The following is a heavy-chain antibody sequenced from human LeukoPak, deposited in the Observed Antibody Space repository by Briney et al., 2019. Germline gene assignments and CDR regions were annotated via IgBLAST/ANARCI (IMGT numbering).Heavy chain of an antibody. CDR2: ISAYNGNT. J-gene: IGHJ4*02. CDR3: ARMTTVTPLGY. CDR1: GFIFTGYY. V-gene: IGHV1-18*04. Sequence: ASVKVSCKASGFIFTGYYMHWVRQAPGQGLEWMGWISAYNGNTNYAQKLQGRVTVTTDTSTSTAYMELRSLRSDDTAVYYCARMTTVTPLGYWGQGTLVTVSS. D-gene: IGHD4-17*01.